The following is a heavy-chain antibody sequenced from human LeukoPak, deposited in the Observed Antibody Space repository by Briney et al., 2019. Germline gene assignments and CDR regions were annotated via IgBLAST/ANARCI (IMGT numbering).Heavy chain of an antibody. J-gene: IGHJ4*02. CDR2: INSDGSST. D-gene: IGHD6-13*01. V-gene: IGHV3-74*01. CDR1: GFTFSSYW. Sequence: GGSLRLSCAASGFTFSSYWMHWVRQAPGKGLVWVSRINSDGSSTSYADSVKGRFTISRDNAKNTLYLQMNRLRAEDTAVYYCARVAYSSSWYLYYFDYWGQGTLVTVSS. CDR3: ARVAYSSSWYLYYFDY.